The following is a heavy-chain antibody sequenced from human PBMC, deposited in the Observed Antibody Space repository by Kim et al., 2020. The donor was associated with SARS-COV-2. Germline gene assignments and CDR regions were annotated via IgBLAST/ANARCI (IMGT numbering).Heavy chain of an antibody. CDR3: ARHMTTVVENWFDP. D-gene: IGHD4-17*01. J-gene: IGHJ5*02. Sequence: SPSFQGKVTSSADTSTSTAYLQWSSLKASDTAMYYCARHMTTVVENWFDPWGQGTLVTVSS. V-gene: IGHV5-51*01.